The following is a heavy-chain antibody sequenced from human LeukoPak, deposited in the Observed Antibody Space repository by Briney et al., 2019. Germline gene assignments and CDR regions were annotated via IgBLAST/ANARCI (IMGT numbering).Heavy chain of an antibody. J-gene: IGHJ5*02. CDR2: IYYSGST. Sequence: PSETPSLTCTVSGGSISSYYWSWIRQPPGKGLEWIGYIYYSGSTNYNPSLKSRVTISVDTSKNQFSLKLSSVTAADTAVYYCARDVLWFGNNWFDPWGQGTLVTVSS. D-gene: IGHD3-10*01. CDR1: GGSISSYY. V-gene: IGHV4-59*01. CDR3: ARDVLWFGNNWFDP.